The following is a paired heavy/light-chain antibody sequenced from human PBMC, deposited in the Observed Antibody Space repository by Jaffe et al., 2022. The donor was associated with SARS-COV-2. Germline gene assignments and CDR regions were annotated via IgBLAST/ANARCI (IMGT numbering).Light chain of an antibody. Sequence: AIQMTQSPSSLSASVGDTVTITCRASQGIGNDLGWYQKRPGKAPKLLIYEASTLQIGVPSRFSGSGSGTDFILTISSLQPEDFATYYCLQDHNYPQGTFGGGTEVNIK. J-gene: IGKJ4*01. CDR3: LQDHNYPQGT. CDR2: EAS. V-gene: IGKV1-6*01. CDR1: QGIGND.
Heavy chain of an antibody. V-gene: IGHV5-51*01. D-gene: IGHD2-15*01. J-gene: IGHJ5*01. Sequence: EVQLVQSGAEVKNPGESLKISCRGSGSRFTTYWIAWVRQVPGKDLEWMGVIYPGDSDTRYSPSFQGQVSISADKSISTVYMQWSSLKASDTGMYYCVRSAGNGRLDSWGQGTLVTVSS. CDR3: VRSAGNGRLDS. CDR2: IYPGDSDT. CDR1: GSRFTTYW.